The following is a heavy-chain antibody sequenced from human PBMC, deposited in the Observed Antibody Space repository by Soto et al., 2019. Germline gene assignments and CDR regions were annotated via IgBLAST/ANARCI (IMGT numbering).Heavy chain of an antibody. Sequence: PSETLSLTCTVSGGSISSYYWSWIRQPPGKGLEWIGYIYYSGSTNYNPSLKSRVTISVDTSKNQFSLKLSSVTAADTAVYYCARVSGRDFWSGTRRGNYYYYYMDVWGKGTTVTVSS. V-gene: IGHV4-59*01. CDR3: ARVSGRDFWSGTRRGNYYYYYMDV. J-gene: IGHJ6*03. CDR1: GGSISSYY. D-gene: IGHD3-3*01. CDR2: IYYSGST.